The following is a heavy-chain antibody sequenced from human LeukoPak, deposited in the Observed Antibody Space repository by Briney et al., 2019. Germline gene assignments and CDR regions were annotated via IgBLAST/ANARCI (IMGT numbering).Heavy chain of an antibody. J-gene: IGHJ3*02. CDR3: ARGPSVRDAFDI. D-gene: IGHD3-10*01. CDR2: IGVAGDT. V-gene: IGHV3-13*01. Sequence: HPGGSLRLSCAASGFTLSSYDMHWVRQVTGKGLEWVSAIGVAGDTYYPGSVKGRFIITRENAKNSLYLQMNSLRAEDTAVYYCARGPSVRDAFDIWGQGTMVTVSS. CDR1: GFTLSSYD.